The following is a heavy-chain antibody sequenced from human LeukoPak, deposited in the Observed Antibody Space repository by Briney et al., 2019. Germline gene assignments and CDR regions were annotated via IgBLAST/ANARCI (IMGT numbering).Heavy chain of an antibody. Sequence: SETLSLTCTVSGYSISSGYYWGWIRQPPGKGLEWIGTIYHSGSTYYNPSLKSRVTISLDTSKNHFSLKLSSVTAADTAVYFCARVSSWYNPYYYMDVWGKGTTVTVSS. V-gene: IGHV4-38-2*02. CDR1: GYSISSGYY. CDR3: ARVSSWYNPYYYMDV. J-gene: IGHJ6*03. CDR2: IYHSGST. D-gene: IGHD6-13*01.